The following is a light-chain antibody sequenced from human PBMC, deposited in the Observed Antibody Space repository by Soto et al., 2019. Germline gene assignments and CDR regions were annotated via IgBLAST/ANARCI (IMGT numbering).Light chain of an antibody. CDR1: QSLSSW. CDR2: DAS. J-gene: IGKJ1*01. V-gene: IGKV1-5*01. CDR3: QQYNSYPWT. Sequence: DIQMTQSPSILSASVGDRVTISCRASQSLSSWLAWYQQKPGKAPNLLIFDASTLETGVPSRFSGSEAETEFTLTISGLQPDDFATYYCQQYNSYPWTFGQGTKVEIK.